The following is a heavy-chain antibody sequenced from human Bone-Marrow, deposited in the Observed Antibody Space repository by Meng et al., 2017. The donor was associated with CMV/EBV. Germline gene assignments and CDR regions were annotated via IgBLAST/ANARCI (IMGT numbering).Heavy chain of an antibody. CDR3: ARGRIQLWLRGGYFNY. Sequence: FTFSSYDMHWVRQAPGKGLEWVAVIWYDGSNKYYADSVKGRFTISRDNSKNTLYLQMNSLRAEDTAVYYCARGRIQLWLRGGYFNYWGQGTLVTVSS. V-gene: IGHV3-33*01. CDR2: IWYDGSNK. CDR1: FTFSSYD. D-gene: IGHD5-18*01. J-gene: IGHJ4*02.